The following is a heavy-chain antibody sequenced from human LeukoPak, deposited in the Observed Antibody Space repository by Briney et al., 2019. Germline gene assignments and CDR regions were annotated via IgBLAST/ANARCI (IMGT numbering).Heavy chain of an antibody. J-gene: IGHJ4*02. CDR3: ARQVGVTAPGY. CDR2: IYPGDSDT. D-gene: IGHD1-26*01. Sequence: GESLKISCKGSGYSFANYWIGWVRQMPGKGLEWMGIIYPGDSDTRCSPSFQGQVTISADKSINTAYLQWSSLKASDSAMYYCARQVGVTAPGYWGQGTLVTVSS. V-gene: IGHV5-51*01. CDR1: GYSFANYW.